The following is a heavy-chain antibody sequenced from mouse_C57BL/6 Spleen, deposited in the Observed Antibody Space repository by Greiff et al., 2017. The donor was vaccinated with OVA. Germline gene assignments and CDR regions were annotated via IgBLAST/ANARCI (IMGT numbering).Heavy chain of an antibody. J-gene: IGHJ2*01. CDR3: AREGGGSLYYFDY. CDR2: IYPGDGDT. CDR1: GYAFSSYW. V-gene: IGHV1-80*01. Sequence: QVQLQQSGAELVKPGASVKISCKASGYAFSSYWMNWVKQRPGTGLEWIGQIYPGDGDTNYNGKFKGKATLTADKSSSTAYMQLSSLTSEDSAVYFCAREGGGSLYYFDYWGQGTTLTVSS.